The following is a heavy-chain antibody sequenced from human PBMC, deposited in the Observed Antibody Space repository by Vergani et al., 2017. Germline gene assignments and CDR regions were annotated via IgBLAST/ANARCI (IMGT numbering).Heavy chain of an antibody. CDR2: IYPADSDT. CDR1: EYSFGNYC. CDR3: ARHTTYTDS. J-gene: IGHJ4*02. Sequence: EVELVQSGPEMRKPGESLKISCKGSEYSFGNYCIVSVRQMPGKGLEWMGIIYPADSDTRYSPSFQGQVTISADKSISTAFLQWDSLKASDTALYYCARHTTYTDSWGQGTLVTVSS. V-gene: IGHV5-51*01. D-gene: IGHD1-1*01.